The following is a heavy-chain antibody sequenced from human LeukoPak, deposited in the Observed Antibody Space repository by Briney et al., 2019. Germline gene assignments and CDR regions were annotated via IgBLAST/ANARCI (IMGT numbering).Heavy chain of an antibody. V-gene: IGHV4-39*07. CDR3: ASTLMITFGGVIVIGAFDI. CDR2: IYYSGST. Sequence: SGTLSLTCTVSGGSISSSSYYWGWIRLPPGKGLEWIGSIYYSGSTYYNPSLKSRVTISVDTSKNQFSLKLSSVTAADTAVYYCASTLMITFGGVIVIGAFDIWGQGTMVTVSS. D-gene: IGHD3-16*02. CDR1: GGSISSSSYY. J-gene: IGHJ3*02.